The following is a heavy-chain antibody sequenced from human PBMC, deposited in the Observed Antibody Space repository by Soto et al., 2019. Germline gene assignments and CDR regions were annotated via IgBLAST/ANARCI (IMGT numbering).Heavy chain of an antibody. J-gene: IGHJ6*02. V-gene: IGHV4-30-2*01. CDR3: ARVPGP. CDR2: IYHSGST. CDR1: GGSISSGGYS. Sequence: SETLSLTCAVSGGSISSGGYSWSWVRQPPGKGLEWIGYIYHSGSTYYNPSLKSRVTISVDRSKNQFSLKLSSVTAADTAVYYCARVPGPWGQGTTVTVSS.